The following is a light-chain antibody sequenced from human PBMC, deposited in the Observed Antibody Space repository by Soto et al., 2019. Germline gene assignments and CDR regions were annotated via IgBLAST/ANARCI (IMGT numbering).Light chain of an antibody. J-gene: IGKJ5*01. CDR2: GAS. Sequence: EFVLTQSPGTLSLSPGERATLSCRASQSVGSYLAWSQQKPGQAPRLLIYGASSRATGIPDRFSGSGSGTDFTLTISRLEPEDFAVYYCQQYAYSPFAFGQGTRLEIK. CDR3: QQYAYSPFA. CDR1: QSVGSY. V-gene: IGKV3-20*01.